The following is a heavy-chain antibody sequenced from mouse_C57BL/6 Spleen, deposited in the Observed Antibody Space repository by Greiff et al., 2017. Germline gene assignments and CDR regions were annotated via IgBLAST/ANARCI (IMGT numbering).Heavy chain of an antibody. D-gene: IGHD3-2*02. V-gene: IGHV1-66*01. CDR3: ARMTAQAYFDY. CDR2: IYPASGNT. Sequence: VQLQQSGPELVKPGASVKISCKASGYSFTSYYIHWVKQRPGQGLEWIGWIYPASGNTKYNEKFKGKATLTVDTSSSTAYMQLSSLTSEDSAVYYCARMTAQAYFDYWGQGTTLTVSS. J-gene: IGHJ2*01. CDR1: GYSFTSYY.